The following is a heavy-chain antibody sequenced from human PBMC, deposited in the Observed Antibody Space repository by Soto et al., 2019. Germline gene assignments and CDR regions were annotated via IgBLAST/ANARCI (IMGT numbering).Heavy chain of an antibody. CDR1: GYMFTGFY. J-gene: IGHJ5*02. V-gene: IGHV1-2*02. Sequence: QVQLVQSGAEVKRPGASVKVSCKASGYMFTGFYLHWVRQAPGQGLEWMGWINPNNGVTTYAKNFQGRVTMTRDSSISTAYMELSSLRSDDTAVYYCAGASDSTWYNWLDPWGQGTLVTVSS. CDR3: AGASDSTWYNWLDP. D-gene: IGHD4-4*01. CDR2: INPNNGVT.